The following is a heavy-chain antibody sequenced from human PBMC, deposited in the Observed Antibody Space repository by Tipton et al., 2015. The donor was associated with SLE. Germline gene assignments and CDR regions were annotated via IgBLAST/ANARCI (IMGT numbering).Heavy chain of an antibody. CDR1: GGSFSGYY. J-gene: IGHJ2*01. CDR3: ARYGLYVSYFDL. CDR2: INHSGST. D-gene: IGHD4-17*01. Sequence: TLSLTCAVYGGSFSGYYWSWIRQPPGKGLEWIGEINHSGSTNYNPSLKSRVTISVDTSKNQFSLKMSSVTAADTAVYYCARYGLYVSYFDLWGRGTLVTVSS. V-gene: IGHV4-34*01.